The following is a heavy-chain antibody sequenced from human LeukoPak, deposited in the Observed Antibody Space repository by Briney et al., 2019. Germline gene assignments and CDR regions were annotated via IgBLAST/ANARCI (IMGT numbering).Heavy chain of an antibody. Sequence: ASVNVSLKSSGYTFTGYYMYWVRKAPGQGLGWMGWISAYNGNTNYAQKLQGRVTMTTDTSTSTAYMELRSLRSDDTGVYYCARDPQRLVGDTGGGFNFWGQGTLVTVSS. CDR3: ARDPQRLVGDTGGGFNF. J-gene: IGHJ4*02. CDR2: ISAYNGNT. V-gene: IGHV1-18*04. CDR1: GYTFTGYY. D-gene: IGHD1-26*01.